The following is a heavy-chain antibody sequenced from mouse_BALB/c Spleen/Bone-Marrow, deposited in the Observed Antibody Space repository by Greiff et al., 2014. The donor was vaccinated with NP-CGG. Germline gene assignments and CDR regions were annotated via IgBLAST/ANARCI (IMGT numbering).Heavy chain of an antibody. V-gene: IGHV3-2*02. CDR1: DYSITSDYA. J-gene: IGHJ2*01. D-gene: IGHD2-4*01. CDR3: SRYDYDGVDY. Sequence: VQLQQSGPGLVKPSQSLSLTSTVTDYSITSDYAWNWIRQFPGNKLEWMGYISYSGNTSYNPSLKSRISITRDTSKNQFFLQLNSVTTEDTATYYCSRYDYDGVDYWGQGTTLTVSS. CDR2: ISYSGNT.